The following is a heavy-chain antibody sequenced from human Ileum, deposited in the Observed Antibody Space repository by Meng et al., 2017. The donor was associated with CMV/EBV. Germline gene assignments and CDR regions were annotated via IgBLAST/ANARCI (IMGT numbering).Heavy chain of an antibody. CDR1: SLSISTES. V-gene: IGHV6-1*01. J-gene: IGHJ4*02. D-gene: IGHD3-10*01. CDR2: TLSGSKWYY. CDR3: TYGWPLKY. Sequence: QLIQSGPGPGKPAQTRALPGAVDSLSISTESCNWIWQSPSRVLEWLGRTLSGSKWYYEYAVSVKSQITIIPDTSQIHISLQLNSVTPDYTAVYYCTYGWPLKYWGQGSLVTVSS.